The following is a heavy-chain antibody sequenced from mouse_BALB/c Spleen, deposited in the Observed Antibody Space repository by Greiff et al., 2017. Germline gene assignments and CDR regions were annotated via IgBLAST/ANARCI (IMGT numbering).Heavy chain of an antibody. V-gene: IGHV5-4*02. D-gene: IGHD2-14*01. Sequence: EVQLVESGGGLVKPGGSLKLSCAASGFTFSDYYLYWVRQTPDKRLEWVATISDGGSYTYYPDSVKGRFTITRDNAKNNLYLQMSSLKSEDTAMYYCAGGDYRYDEYIDVWGAGTTVTVSS. CDR1: GFTFSDYY. CDR2: ISDGGSYT. J-gene: IGHJ1*01. CDR3: AGGDYRYDEYIDV.